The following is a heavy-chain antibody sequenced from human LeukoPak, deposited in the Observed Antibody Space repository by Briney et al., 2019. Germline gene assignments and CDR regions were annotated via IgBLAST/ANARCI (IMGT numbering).Heavy chain of an antibody. D-gene: IGHD3-3*01. J-gene: IGHJ4*02. CDR2: ISGSGGST. V-gene: IGHV3-23*01. CDR1: GFTFSSYW. CDR3: AKQTYYDFWSGSTYFDY. Sequence: GGSLRLSCAASGFTFSSYWMSWVRQAPGKGLEWVSAISGSGGSTYYADSVKGRFTISRDNSKNTLYLQMNSLRAEDTAVYYCAKQTYYDFWSGSTYFDYWGQGTLVTVSS.